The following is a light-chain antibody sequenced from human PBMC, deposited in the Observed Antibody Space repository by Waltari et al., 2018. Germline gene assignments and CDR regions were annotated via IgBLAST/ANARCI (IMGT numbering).Light chain of an antibody. CDR2: DFS. J-gene: IGLJ3*02. Sequence: QSALTQPASASGSPGQSITISCTGGYKYVSWYQQHPGKAPKRIIYDFSNRPSGISDRFSGSKSGNTASLTISGLQAEDEAYYYCSSYVGHTLWVFGGGTKLTVL. V-gene: IGLV2-14*03. CDR1: GYKY. CDR3: SSYVGHTLWV.